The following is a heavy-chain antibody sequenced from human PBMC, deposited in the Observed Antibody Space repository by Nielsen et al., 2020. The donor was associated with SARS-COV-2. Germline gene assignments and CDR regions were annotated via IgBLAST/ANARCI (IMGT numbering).Heavy chain of an antibody. CDR2: INNNTGNP. J-gene: IGHJ6*03. D-gene: IGHD3-10*01. Sequence: WVRQAPGQGLVRMGWINNNTGNPTYAQGFTGRFVFSLYTSVSTAILQISSLKAEDTAVYYCAREGVTMFRGGYYYYYMDVWGKGTTVTVSS. V-gene: IGHV7-4-1*02. CDR3: AREGVTMFRGGYYYYYMDV.